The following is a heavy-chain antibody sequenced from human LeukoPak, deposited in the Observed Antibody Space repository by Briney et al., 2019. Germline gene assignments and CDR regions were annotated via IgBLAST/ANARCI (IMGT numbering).Heavy chain of an antibody. Sequence: PGGSLRLSCAASGFTVSHNFMSWVRQAPGKGLEWVSVIYSGGYTNYPDSVKGRFTISRDNSKNTLYLQMNSLRAEDTAVYYCARRAGAYSHPYDYWGQGTLVTVSS. CDR1: GFTVSHNF. CDR2: IYSGGYT. J-gene: IGHJ4*02. CDR3: ARRAGAYSHPYDY. V-gene: IGHV3-66*04. D-gene: IGHD4/OR15-4a*01.